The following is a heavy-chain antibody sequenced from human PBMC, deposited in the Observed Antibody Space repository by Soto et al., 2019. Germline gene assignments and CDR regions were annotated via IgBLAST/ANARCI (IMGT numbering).Heavy chain of an antibody. J-gene: IGHJ4*02. CDR1: GYTFTSYG. D-gene: IGHD3-16*02. V-gene: IGHV1-18*01. CDR3: ARDTYYDDVWGSYRPYYFDY. CDR2: ISAYNGNT. Sequence: ASVKVSCKASGYTFTSYGISWVRQAPGQGLEWMGWISAYNGNTNYAQKLQGRVTMTTDTSTSTAYMELRSVRSDDTAVYYCARDTYYDDVWGSYRPYYFDYWGQGTLVTVSS.